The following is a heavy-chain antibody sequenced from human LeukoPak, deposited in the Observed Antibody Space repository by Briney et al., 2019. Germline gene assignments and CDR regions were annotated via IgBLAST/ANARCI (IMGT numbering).Heavy chain of an antibody. CDR2: INHSGST. CDR1: GGSFSGYY. V-gene: IGHV4-34*01. D-gene: IGHD3-3*01. J-gene: IGHJ5*02. Sequence: SETLSLTCAVYGGSFSGYYWSWIRQPPGKGLEWIGEINHSGSTNYNPSLKSRVTISVDTSKNQFSLKLSSVTAADTAVYYRARGRNYDFWSGFSNWFDPWGQGTLVTVSS. CDR3: ARGRNYDFWSGFSNWFDP.